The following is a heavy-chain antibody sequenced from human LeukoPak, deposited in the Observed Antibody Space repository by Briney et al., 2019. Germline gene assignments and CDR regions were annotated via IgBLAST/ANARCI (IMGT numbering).Heavy chain of an antibody. D-gene: IGHD2-21*02. CDR2: IKSDGSST. J-gene: IGHJ6*02. CDR3: SRDSLSSCGGDCYSGLNV. CDR1: GFTFSNYW. Sequence: PGGSLRLSCAASGFTFSNYWMHWVCQAPGEALMWVSRIKSDGSSTTYADSVKGRFTISRDNAKNTLYLQMNSLRAEDTAFYYCSRDSLSSCGGDCYSGLNVWGQGTTVTVSS. V-gene: IGHV3-74*01.